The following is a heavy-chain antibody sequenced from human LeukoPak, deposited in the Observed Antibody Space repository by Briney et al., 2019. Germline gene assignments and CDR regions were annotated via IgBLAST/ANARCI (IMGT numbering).Heavy chain of an antibody. CDR2: IIPILGIA. V-gene: IGHV1-69*04. D-gene: IGHD3-22*01. CDR3: ARAAPYDSSEEPPGFDY. Sequence: RASVKVSCKASGGTFSSYAISWVRQAPGQGLEWMGRIIPILGIANYAQKFQGRVTITADKSTSTAYMELSSLRSEDTAVYYCARAAPYDSSEEPPGFDYWGQGTLVTVSS. J-gene: IGHJ4*02. CDR1: GGTFSSYA.